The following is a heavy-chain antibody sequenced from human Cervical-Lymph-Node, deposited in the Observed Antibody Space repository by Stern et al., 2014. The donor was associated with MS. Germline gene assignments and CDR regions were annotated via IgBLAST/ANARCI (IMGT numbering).Heavy chain of an antibody. J-gene: IGHJ4*02. V-gene: IGHV5-51*01. CDR3: ARQRYFDY. CDR1: GYTFTSYW. Sequence: EVQLVQSGPEVKRPGESLKISCQASGYTFTSYWIGWVRQMPGKGLEWIAIIFPGGSDIRYSPAFQGKVTTSADKSRSAACLQWNNLKASDTAIYYCARQRYFDYWGQGTLVTVSS. CDR2: IFPGGSDI.